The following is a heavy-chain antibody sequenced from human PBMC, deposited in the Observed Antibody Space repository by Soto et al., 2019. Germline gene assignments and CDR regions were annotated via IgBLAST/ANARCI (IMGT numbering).Heavy chain of an antibody. CDR3: ARQSDYDTYLFVP. CDR1: GGSISTTHW. D-gene: IGHD3-22*01. V-gene: IGHV4-4*02. J-gene: IGHJ5*02. CDR2: IYHSGRT. Sequence: QVQLQESGPGLVKTSGTLSLTCAVSGGSISTTHWWTWGRQPPGKGLEWTGEIYHSGRTNYNPSLSSRVTISVDNSKNHYSLKLRSVTDADTAVYYCARQSDYDTYLFVPWGQGTLVTVS.